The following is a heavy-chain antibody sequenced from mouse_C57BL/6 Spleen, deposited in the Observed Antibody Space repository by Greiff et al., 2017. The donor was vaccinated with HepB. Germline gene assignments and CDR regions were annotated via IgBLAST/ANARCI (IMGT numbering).Heavy chain of an antibody. CDR3: AVYYGSEAWFAY. V-gene: IGHV14-2*01. CDR1: GFNIKDYY. Sequence: VQLKESGAELVKPGASVKLSCTASGFNIKDYYMHWVKQRTEQGLEWIGMIDPEDGETKYAPKFQGKATITADTSSNTAYLQLSSLTSEDTAVYYGAVYYGSEAWFAYWGQGTLVTVAA. D-gene: IGHD1-1*01. CDR2: IDPEDGET. J-gene: IGHJ3*01.